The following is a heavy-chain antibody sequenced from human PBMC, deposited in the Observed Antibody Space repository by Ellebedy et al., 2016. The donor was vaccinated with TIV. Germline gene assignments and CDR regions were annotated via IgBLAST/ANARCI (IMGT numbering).Heavy chain of an antibody. J-gene: IGHJ4*02. V-gene: IGHV4-4*02. CDR1: GGSISSTNW. D-gene: IGHD6-19*01. CDR2: IFHSGTT. Sequence: MPSETLSLTCAVSGGSISSTNWWCWVRQAPGKGLEWIGEIFHSGTTNYNPSLKSRVTISVDKSKNQFSLKLTSVTAADTAVYYCASSGWPGHWGQGTLVTVSS. CDR3: ASSGWPGH.